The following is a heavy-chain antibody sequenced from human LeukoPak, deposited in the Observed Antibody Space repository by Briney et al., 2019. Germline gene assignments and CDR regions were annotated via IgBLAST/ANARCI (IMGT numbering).Heavy chain of an antibody. Sequence: GGSLRLSCAASGFTFSNYVMNWVRQAPGKGLEWVSAISGSGGSTYYADSVKGRFTISRDNSKNTLYLQMNSLRAEDAAVYYCAKDLTGTTSLNYYYYGMDVWGQGTTVTVSS. J-gene: IGHJ6*02. D-gene: IGHD1-20*01. V-gene: IGHV3-23*01. CDR1: GFTFSNYV. CDR3: AKDLTGTTSLNYYYYGMDV. CDR2: ISGSGGST.